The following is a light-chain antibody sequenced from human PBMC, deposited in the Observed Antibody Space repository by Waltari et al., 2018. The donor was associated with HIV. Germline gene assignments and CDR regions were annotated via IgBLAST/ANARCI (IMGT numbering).Light chain of an antibody. CDR3: GAWDDNLRGV. Sequence: QAVLTQTPSASASPGQKITISCSASDSNIGSQYVYWYHQFPGRAPKLLLYKNNTRSSGVPDRFSGSKSGTSASLTISGLRSEDEGTYFCGAWDDNLRGVFGGGTRVTVL. CDR1: DSNIGSQY. V-gene: IGLV1-47*01. CDR2: KNN. J-gene: IGLJ2*01.